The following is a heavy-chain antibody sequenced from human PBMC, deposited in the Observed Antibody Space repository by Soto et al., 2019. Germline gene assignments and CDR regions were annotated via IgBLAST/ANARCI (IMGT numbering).Heavy chain of an antibody. V-gene: IGHV1-69*01. D-gene: IGHD6-19*01. CDR1: GGTFNSYA. J-gene: IGHJ6*02. Sequence: QVQLVQSGAEVKKPGSSVKVSCKASGGTFNSYAISWVRQAPGQGLEWMGGIIPLFGTTNYAQKFQGRVTITADESTTTAYMELSSLRSDDTAVYYCASSRPWLVRDCYYSGMDVWGQGTTVTVSS. CDR2: IIPLFGTT. CDR3: ASSRPWLVRDCYYSGMDV.